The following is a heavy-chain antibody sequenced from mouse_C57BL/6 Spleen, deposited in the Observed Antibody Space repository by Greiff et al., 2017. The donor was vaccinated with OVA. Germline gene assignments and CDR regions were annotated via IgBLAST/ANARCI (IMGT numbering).Heavy chain of an antibody. V-gene: IGHV5-9*01. CDR1: GFTFSSYT. Sequence: EVKLMESGGGLVKPGGSLKLSCAASGFTFSSYTMSWVRQTPEKRLEWVATISGGGGNTYYPDSVKGRFTISRDNAKNTLYLQMSSLRSEDTALYYCARQGTAQATDYWGQGTTLTVSS. CDR2: ISGGGGNT. J-gene: IGHJ2*01. CDR3: ARQGTAQATDY. D-gene: IGHD3-2*02.